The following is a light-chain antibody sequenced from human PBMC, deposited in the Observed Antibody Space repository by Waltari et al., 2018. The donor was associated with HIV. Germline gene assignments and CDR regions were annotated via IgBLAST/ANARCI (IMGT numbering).Light chain of an antibody. Sequence: QSVLTQPPSASGTPGQRVSISCSGSSSNIGSNYVYWYQQLPGTAPKLLMYRTAARPSGVPDRFSGSKSGPSASLAISGLRSEDEADYYCAAWDDSLSAWVFGGGTKLTVL. CDR2: RTA. CDR1: SSNIGSNY. J-gene: IGLJ3*02. V-gene: IGLV1-47*01. CDR3: AAWDDSLSAWV.